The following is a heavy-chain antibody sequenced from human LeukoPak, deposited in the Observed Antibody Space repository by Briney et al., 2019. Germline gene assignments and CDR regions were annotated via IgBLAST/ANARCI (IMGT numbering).Heavy chain of an antibody. CDR3: AREARLGSGSYYHFDY. CDR2: IYYSGST. V-gene: IGHV4-59*01. D-gene: IGHD3-10*01. CDR1: GGSISSYY. Sequence: SETLSLTCTVSGGSISSYYWSWIRQPPGKGLEWIGYIYYSGSTNYNPSLKSRVTISVATSKNQFSLKLSSVTAADTAVYYCAREARLGSGSYYHFDYWGQGTLVTVSS. J-gene: IGHJ4*02.